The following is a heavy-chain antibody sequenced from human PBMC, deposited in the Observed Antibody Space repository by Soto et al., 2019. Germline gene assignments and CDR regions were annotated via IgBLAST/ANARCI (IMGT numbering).Heavy chain of an antibody. V-gene: IGHV1-2*02. Sequence: QVQLVQSGAEVKKPGASVKVSCKAAGYTFTGYYMHWVRQAPGQGLEWMGGINLNSGGTNYAQKFQGRVTMTRDTFISTAYMELSRLRSDDTAVYYCARRTIADDYWGQGPLVAVSS. CDR2: INLNSGGT. D-gene: IGHD6-13*01. CDR1: GYTFTGYY. J-gene: IGHJ4*02. CDR3: ARRTIADDY.